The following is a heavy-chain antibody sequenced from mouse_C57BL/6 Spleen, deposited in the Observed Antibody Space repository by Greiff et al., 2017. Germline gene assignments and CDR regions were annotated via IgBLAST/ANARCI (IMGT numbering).Heavy chain of an antibody. Sequence: VQLQQSGPELVKPGASVKISCTASGFAFSSSWMNWVKQRPGKGLEWIGRIYPGDGDTNYNGKFKGKATLPADKSSSTAYMQLSSLTSEDSAVYFCARYDGYYKDAMDYWGQGTSVTVSS. D-gene: IGHD2-3*01. V-gene: IGHV1-82*01. J-gene: IGHJ4*01. CDR1: GFAFSSSW. CDR2: IYPGDGDT. CDR3: ARYDGYYKDAMDY.